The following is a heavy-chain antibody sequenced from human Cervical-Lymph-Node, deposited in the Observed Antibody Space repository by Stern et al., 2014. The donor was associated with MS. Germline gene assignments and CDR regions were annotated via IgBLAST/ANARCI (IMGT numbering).Heavy chain of an antibody. CDR3: ASPSSVTVGSMDV. CDR1: GGTFSTYA. J-gene: IGHJ6*02. Sequence: VQLVESGAEVKKPGSSVKVSCKTSGGTFSTYAINWVRQGPGQGLEWMGGIIPIFRIPNYAQTFQGSITITADDSTSTAYMELSSLRSEDTAVYYCASPSSVTVGSMDVWGQGTTVTVPS. V-gene: IGHV1-69*01. D-gene: IGHD2-21*02. CDR2: IIPIFRIP.